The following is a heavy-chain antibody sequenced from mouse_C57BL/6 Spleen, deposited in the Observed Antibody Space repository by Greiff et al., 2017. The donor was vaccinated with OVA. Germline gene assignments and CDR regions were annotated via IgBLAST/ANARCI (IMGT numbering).Heavy chain of an antibody. V-gene: IGHV14-3*01. D-gene: IGHD1-1*01. Sequence: VQLQQSVAELVRPGASVKSSCTASGFNIKNTYMHWVKQRPEQGLEWIGRIDPANGHPKYAPQFQGKATITADTSSNTAYLQLSSLTSEDTAIYYCARDYYGSSYGYCDVWGTGTTVTVSS. CDR2: IDPANGHP. CDR1: GFNIKNTY. J-gene: IGHJ1*03. CDR3: ARDYYGSSYGYCDV.